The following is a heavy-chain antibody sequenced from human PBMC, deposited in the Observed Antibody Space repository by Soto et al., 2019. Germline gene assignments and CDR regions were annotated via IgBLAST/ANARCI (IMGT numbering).Heavy chain of an antibody. CDR3: AKDRPTYYYDSSGSSPFDY. D-gene: IGHD3-22*01. CDR1: GFTFSSYA. Sequence: GSLRLSCAASGFTFSSYAMSWVRQAPGKGLEWVSAISGSGGSTYYADSVKGRFTISRDNSKNTLYLQMNSLRAEDTAVYYCAKDRPTYYYDSSGSSPFDYWGQGTLVTVSS. CDR2: ISGSGGST. J-gene: IGHJ4*02. V-gene: IGHV3-23*01.